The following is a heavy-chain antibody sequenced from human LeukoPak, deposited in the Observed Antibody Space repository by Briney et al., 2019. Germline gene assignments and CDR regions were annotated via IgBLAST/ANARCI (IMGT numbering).Heavy chain of an antibody. D-gene: IGHD6-6*01. CDR3: ARGGGLGIAARPVDY. CDR1: SGSIDSYY. V-gene: IGHV4-34*01. Sequence: PSETLSLTCSVSSGSIDSYYWSWIRQPPGKGLEWIGEINHSGSTNYNPSLKSRVTISVDTSKNQFSLKLSSVTAADTAVYYCARGGGLGIAARPVDYWGQGTLVTVSS. CDR2: INHSGST. J-gene: IGHJ4*02.